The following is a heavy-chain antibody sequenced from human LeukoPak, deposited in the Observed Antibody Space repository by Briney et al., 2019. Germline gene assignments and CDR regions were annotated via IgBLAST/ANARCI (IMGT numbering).Heavy chain of an antibody. CDR3: AKDSQTSWSSSWLWFLDS. Sequence: ASVKVSCKASGYTFTNYYIHWVRQAPGQGLEWMGVINLSGGSTSYAQMFQGRVTMTRDRSTNTLYMELSSLRSEDTAVYYCAKDSQTSWSSSWLWFLDSWGQGTPVTVSS. V-gene: IGHV1-46*01. CDR1: GYTFTNYY. CDR2: INLSGGST. J-gene: IGHJ4*02. D-gene: IGHD6-13*01.